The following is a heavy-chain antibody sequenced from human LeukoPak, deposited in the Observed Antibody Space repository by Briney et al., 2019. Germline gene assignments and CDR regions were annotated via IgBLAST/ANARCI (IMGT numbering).Heavy chain of an antibody. D-gene: IGHD3-16*01. CDR2: IRSKAYGGTT. V-gene: IGHV3-49*04. J-gene: IGHJ6*02. CDR1: GFTFGDYA. CDR3: TRWGYYYGMDV. Sequence: QPGRSLRLSCTASGFTFGDYAMSWVRPAPGKGLGWVGFIRSKAYGGTTEYAASVKGRFTISRDDSKSIAYLQMNSLKTEDTAVYYCTRWGYYYGMDVWGQGTTVTVSS.